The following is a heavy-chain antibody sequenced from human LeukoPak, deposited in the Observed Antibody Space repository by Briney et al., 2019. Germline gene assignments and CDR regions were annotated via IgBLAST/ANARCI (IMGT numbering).Heavy chain of an antibody. J-gene: IGHJ4*02. CDR2: IYTSGST. V-gene: IGHV4-61*02. CDR1: GGSISSGSYY. Sequence: PSQTLSLTCTVSGGSISSGSYYWSWIRQPAGKGLEWIGRIYTSGSTNYNPSLKSRVTISVDTSKNQFSLKLSPVTAADTAVYYCASGSWFGEYPFDYWGQGTLVTVSS. D-gene: IGHD3-10*01. CDR3: ASGSWFGEYPFDY.